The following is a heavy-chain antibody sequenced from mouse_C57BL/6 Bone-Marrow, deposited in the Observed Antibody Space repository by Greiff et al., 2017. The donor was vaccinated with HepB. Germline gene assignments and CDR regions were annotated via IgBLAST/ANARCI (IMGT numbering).Heavy chain of an antibody. D-gene: IGHD2-1*01. CDR3: TLYGNYEGWYFDV. V-gene: IGHV14-4*01. CDR1: GFNIKDDY. Sequence: VQLQQSGAELVRPGASVKLSCTASGFNIKDDYMHWVKQRPEQGLEWIGWIDPENGDTEYASKFQGKATITADTPSNTAYLQLSSLTSEDTAVYYCTLYGNYEGWYFDVWGTGTTVTVSS. J-gene: IGHJ1*03. CDR2: IDPENGDT.